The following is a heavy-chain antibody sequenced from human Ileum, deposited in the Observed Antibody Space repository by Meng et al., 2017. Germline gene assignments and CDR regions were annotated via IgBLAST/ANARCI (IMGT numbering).Heavy chain of an antibody. V-gene: IGHV1-69*10. CDR3: AREGAYNGGDY. CDR1: GGAFSSSA. J-gene: IGHJ4*02. Sequence: QVQLVQSGAEVKYPGSSVTVSCKASGGAFSSSAIGWLRQAPGRGLEWMGGIIPILNASTYAQNFKGRVTLSADMATTTAYMELRSLRSDDTAVYYCAREGAYNGGDYWGQGTLVTVSS. CDR2: IIPILNAS. D-gene: IGHD1-1*01.